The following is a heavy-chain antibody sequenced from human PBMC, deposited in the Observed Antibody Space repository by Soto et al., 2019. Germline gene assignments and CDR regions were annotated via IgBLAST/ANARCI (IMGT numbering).Heavy chain of an antibody. J-gene: IGHJ5*02. CDR3: AGLGMVAAHREFDP. D-gene: IGHD2-15*01. CDR1: SGTISSSNW. Sequence: SETLSLTCAVSSGTISSSNWWTWVRQPPGKGLEWIGEINQSGSPNYNPSLRSQVTISVDKSKSQFFLKLSSVTAADTAIYYCAGLGMVAAHREFDPWGQGTLVTVSS. CDR2: INQSGSP. V-gene: IGHV4-4*02.